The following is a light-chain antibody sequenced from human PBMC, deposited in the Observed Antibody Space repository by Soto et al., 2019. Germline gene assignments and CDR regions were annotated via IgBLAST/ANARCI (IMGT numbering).Light chain of an antibody. J-gene: IGLJ2*01. V-gene: IGLV2-18*02. CDR1: SSDVGNYNR. Sequence: QSALTQPPSVSGSPGQSVTMSCTGTSSDVGNYNRVSWYQQTPGTAPKLMIYEVSNRPSGVPDRFSGSKYGNTASLTISGLQAEDEAHYYCSSYTSRGTLVFGGGTKVTVL. CDR3: SSYTSRGTLV. CDR2: EVS.